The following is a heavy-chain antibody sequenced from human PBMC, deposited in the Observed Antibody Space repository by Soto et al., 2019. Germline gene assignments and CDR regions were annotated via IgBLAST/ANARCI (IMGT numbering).Heavy chain of an antibody. CDR3: ARGYSSLYYGMDV. D-gene: IGHD6-6*01. J-gene: IGHJ6*02. CDR1: GYSVSSNSAA. Sequence: SHTRSLTCAISGYSVSSNSAAWNVIRQSPSRGLEWLGRTYYRSKWYNDYAVSVKSRITINPDTSKDQFSLQLNSVTPEDTAVYYCARGYSSLYYGMDVWGQGTTVTVSS. CDR2: TYYRSKWYN. V-gene: IGHV6-1*01.